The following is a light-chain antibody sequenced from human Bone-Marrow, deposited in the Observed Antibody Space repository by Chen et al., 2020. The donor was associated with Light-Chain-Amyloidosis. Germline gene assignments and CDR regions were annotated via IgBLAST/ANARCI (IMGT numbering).Light chain of an antibody. CDR2: RDT. Sequence: SYELTQPPSVSVFPGQTARITCSGDDLPTKYAYWYQQKQGQAPVLVIHRDTERPSGISERFSGASSGATAALTISGVQSEVKADEHCQSANSSGTYEVIFGGGTKLTVL. V-gene: IGLV3-25*03. J-gene: IGLJ2*01. CDR3: QSANSSGTYEVI. CDR1: DLPTKY.